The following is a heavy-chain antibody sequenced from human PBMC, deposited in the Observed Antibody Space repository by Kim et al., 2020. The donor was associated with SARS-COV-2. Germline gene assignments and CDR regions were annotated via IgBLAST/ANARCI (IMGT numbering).Heavy chain of an antibody. J-gene: IGHJ6*02. CDR1: RFTFSDFY. CDR2: ISGRSTSA. V-gene: IGHV3-11*05. CDR3: ARGHYGMDV. Sequence: GGSLRLSCAASRFTFSDFYMSWIRQAPGKGLEWVSYISGRSTSADYADSVKGRFTISRDNAKKSLYLQMNSLKAEDTAVYYCARGHYGMDVWGQGTTVTVSS.